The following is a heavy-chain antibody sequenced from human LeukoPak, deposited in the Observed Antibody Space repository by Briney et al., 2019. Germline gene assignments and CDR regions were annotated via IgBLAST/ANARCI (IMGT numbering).Heavy chain of an antibody. CDR3: ARTAGEYYPGAFDI. CDR1: GGSISSYY. CDR2: IYYSGST. D-gene: IGHD3-10*01. Sequence: SETLSLTCTVSGGSISSYYWSWIRQPPGKGLEWIGYIYYSGSTNYNPSLKSRVTISVDTSKNQFSLKLSSVTAADTAVYYCARTAGEYYPGAFDIWGQGTVVTVSS. J-gene: IGHJ3*02. V-gene: IGHV4-59*08.